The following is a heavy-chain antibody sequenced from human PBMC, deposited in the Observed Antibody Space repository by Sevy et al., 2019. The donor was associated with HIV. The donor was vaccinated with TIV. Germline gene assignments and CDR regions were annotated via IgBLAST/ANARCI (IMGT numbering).Heavy chain of an antibody. CDR2: IKRDGSEK. CDR3: ARDCSSASCLWGMDV. CDR1: GFTFSNYW. Sequence: GGSLRLSCAASGFTFSNYWMSWVRQAPGKGLEWVANIKRDGSEKYYVDSVKGRFTISRDNAKNSLYLQMNSLRAEDTAVYYCARDCSSASCLWGMDVRGQGTTVTVSS. J-gene: IGHJ6*02. D-gene: IGHD2-2*01. V-gene: IGHV3-7*03.